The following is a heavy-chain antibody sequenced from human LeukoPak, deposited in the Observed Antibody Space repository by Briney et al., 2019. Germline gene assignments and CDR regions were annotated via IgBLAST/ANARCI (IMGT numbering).Heavy chain of an antibody. CDR3: ARGRGTGALIDY. CDR1: GGSFSGYY. Sequence: PSETPSLTCAVYGGSFSGYYWSWIRQPPGKGLEWIGEINHSGSTNYNPSLKSRVTISLDTSKNQFSLKLSSVTAADTAVYSCARGRGTGALIDYWGQGTLVTVSS. CDR2: INHSGST. D-gene: IGHD1-1*01. V-gene: IGHV4-34*01. J-gene: IGHJ4*02.